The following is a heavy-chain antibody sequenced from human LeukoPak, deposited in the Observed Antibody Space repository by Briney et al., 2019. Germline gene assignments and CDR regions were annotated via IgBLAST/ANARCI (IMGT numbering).Heavy chain of an antibody. CDR3: ARVVPLRLLWFGELLSGFDP. V-gene: IGHV4-59*01. CDR1: GGSISSYY. Sequence: SETLSLTCTVSGGSISSYYWSWIWQPPGKGLEWIGYIYYSGSTNYNPSLKSRVTISVDTSKNQFSLKLSSVTAADTAVYYCARVVPLRLLWFGELLSGFDPWGQGTLVTVSS. J-gene: IGHJ5*02. D-gene: IGHD3-10*01. CDR2: IYYSGST.